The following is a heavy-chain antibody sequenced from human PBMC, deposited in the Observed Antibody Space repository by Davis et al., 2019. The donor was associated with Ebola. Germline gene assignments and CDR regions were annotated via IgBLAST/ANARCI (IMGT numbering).Heavy chain of an antibody. D-gene: IGHD4/OR15-4a*01. J-gene: IGHJ6*02. CDR3: AKGGLWGHGMDV. CDR2: ISSSSSYI. CDR1: CFPFSSYS. Sequence: GESLKISCAASCFPFSSYSMNWVRQAPGKGLEWVSSISSSSSYIYYADSVKGRFTISRDNSRNTQYLQMNSLRVEDTAVYYCAKGGLWGHGMDVWGQGTTGTVSS. V-gene: IGHV3-21*04.